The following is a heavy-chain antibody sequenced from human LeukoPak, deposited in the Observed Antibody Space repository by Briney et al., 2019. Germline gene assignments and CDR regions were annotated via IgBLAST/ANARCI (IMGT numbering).Heavy chain of an antibody. D-gene: IGHD6-19*01. CDR2: ISGSGGST. CDR3: AKDRHSSGLVGWYFDL. V-gene: IGHV3-23*01. J-gene: IGHJ2*01. CDR1: GFTFSSYA. Sequence: GGSLRLSCAASGFTFSSYAMSWVRQAPGKGLEWVSAISGSGGSTYYADSVKGRFTISTDNSKNTLYLQMNSLRAEDTAVYYCAKDRHSSGLVGWYFDLWGCGTLVTVSS.